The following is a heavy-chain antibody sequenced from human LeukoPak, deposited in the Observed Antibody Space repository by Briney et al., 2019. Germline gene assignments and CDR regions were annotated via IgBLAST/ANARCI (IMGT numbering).Heavy chain of an antibody. Sequence: PGGSLRLSCAASRFTLSTYWMSWVRQAPGKGLEWVAHIKQDGSQEYYVDSVKGRFTISRDGAKNSLYLQMNSLRAEDTAVYYCARGVPYDSWSGPHYSDYWGQGTLVTVSS. CDR2: IKQDGSQE. CDR3: ARGVPYDSWSGPHYSDY. V-gene: IGHV3-7*01. CDR1: RFTLSTYW. J-gene: IGHJ4*02. D-gene: IGHD3-3*01.